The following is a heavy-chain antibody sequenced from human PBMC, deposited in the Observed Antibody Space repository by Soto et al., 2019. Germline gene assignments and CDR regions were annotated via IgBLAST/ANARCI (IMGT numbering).Heavy chain of an antibody. CDR1: GFTFSSYS. D-gene: IGHD5-12*01. CDR3: ARERGYSVYDSGWFDP. J-gene: IGHJ5*02. CDR2: ISSSSSTI. V-gene: IGHV3-48*01. Sequence: EVQLVESGGGLVQPGGSLRLSCAASGFTFSSYSMNWVRQAPGKGLEWVSYISSSSSTIYYADSVKGRFTISRDNAKNSLYLQMNSLRAEDTAVYYCARERGYSVYDSGWFDPWGQGTLVTVSS.